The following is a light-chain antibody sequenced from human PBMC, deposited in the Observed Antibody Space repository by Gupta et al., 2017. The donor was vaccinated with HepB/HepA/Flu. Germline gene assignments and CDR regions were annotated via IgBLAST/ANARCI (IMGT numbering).Light chain of an antibody. Sequence: QPVLTQPPSASASLAPAVTLTCTLSSGYSNHKVDWYQQRPGKGPRFVMRVGTGASGVSKGDGIPDRFSVVALGLNRYLNSQNIQEADESDYHGGADHGSGNNLVWVFGGGTKLTVL. CDR3: GADHGSGNNLVWV. J-gene: IGLJ2*01. V-gene: IGLV9-49*01. CDR1: SGYSNHK. CDR2: VGTGASGV.